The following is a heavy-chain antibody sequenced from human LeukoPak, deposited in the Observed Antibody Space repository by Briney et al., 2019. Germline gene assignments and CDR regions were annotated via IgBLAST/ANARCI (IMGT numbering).Heavy chain of an antibody. CDR3: ARQPGIAVAGSMD. Sequence: SETLSLTCTVSGGSISSSYWSWIRQPPGKGLEWIGYIYYSGSTNYNPSLKSRVTISVDTSKNQFSLKLSSVTAADTAVYYCARQPGIAVAGSMDWGQGTLVTVSS. V-gene: IGHV4-59*08. CDR1: GGSISSSY. D-gene: IGHD6-19*01. J-gene: IGHJ4*02. CDR2: IYYSGST.